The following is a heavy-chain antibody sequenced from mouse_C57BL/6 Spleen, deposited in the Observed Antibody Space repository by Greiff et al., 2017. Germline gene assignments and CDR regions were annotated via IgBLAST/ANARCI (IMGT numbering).Heavy chain of an antibody. CDR2: IDPNSGGT. J-gene: IGHJ2*01. V-gene: IGHV1-72*01. CDR3: ARDPLWPEEGDY. D-gene: IGHD1-1*02. CDR1: GYTFTSYW. Sequence: QVQLQQPGAELVKPGASVKLSCKASGYTFTSYWMHWVKQRPGRGLEWIGRIDPNSGGTKYNEKFKSKATLTVDKPSSTAYMPLSSLTSEDSAVYYCARDPLWPEEGDYWGQGTTLTVSS.